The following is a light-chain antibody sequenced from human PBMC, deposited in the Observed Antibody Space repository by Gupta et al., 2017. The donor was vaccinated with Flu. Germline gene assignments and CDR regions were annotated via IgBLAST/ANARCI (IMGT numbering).Light chain of an antibody. CDR2: DVS. Sequence: QSPLTQPAPLSGSPAQSHTISFPGTRSGAGSSNLLTSYQQHPGKAPPLMIYDVSNRPSGVSPRCSSATKCNTAAPINTGRQDEDEADYYCGSTRNSTTTKVLFGGGTKLTVL. V-gene: IGLV2-14*03. CDR1: RSGAGSSNL. CDR3: GSTRNSTTTKVL. J-gene: IGLJ2*01.